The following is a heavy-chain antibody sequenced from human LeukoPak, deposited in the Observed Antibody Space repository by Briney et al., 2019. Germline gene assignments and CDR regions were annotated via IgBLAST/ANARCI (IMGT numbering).Heavy chain of an antibody. V-gene: IGHV4-34*01. D-gene: IGHD2-15*01. CDR3: ARGEGYSFDY. J-gene: IGHJ4*02. CDR1: GGSFSGCY. Sequence: SETLCLTCAVYGGSFSGCYWSWIRQPPGKGLEWIGEINHSGSTNYNPSLKSRVTISVDTSKNQFSLKLSSVTAADTAVYYCARGEGYSFDYWGQGTLVTVSS. CDR2: INHSGST.